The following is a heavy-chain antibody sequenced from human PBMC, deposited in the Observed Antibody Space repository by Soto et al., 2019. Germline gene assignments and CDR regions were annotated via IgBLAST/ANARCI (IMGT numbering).Heavy chain of an antibody. CDR1: GFTFSSYG. D-gene: IGHD3-10*01. Sequence: VGSLRLSCAASGFTFSSYGMHWVRQAPGKGLEWVAVIWYDGSNKYYADSVKGRFTISRDNSKNTLYLQMNSLRAEDTAVYYCARELYGSGSYYIDYWGQGTLVTVSS. V-gene: IGHV3-33*01. CDR2: IWYDGSNK. CDR3: ARELYGSGSYYIDY. J-gene: IGHJ4*02.